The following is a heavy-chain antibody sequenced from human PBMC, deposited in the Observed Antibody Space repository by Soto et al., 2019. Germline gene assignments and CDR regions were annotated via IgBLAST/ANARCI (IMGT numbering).Heavy chain of an antibody. J-gene: IGHJ6*02. V-gene: IGHV1-18*04. CDR3: ARAHNGVPWVYYYFGMDV. CDR1: GYTFTSYG. Sequence: QVQLVQSGAEVKKPGASVKVSCKASGYTFTSYGISWVRQAPGQGLEWVGWISAYNGNTNYAQKLQGRVTMTTDTSPSTAYMELRSLRSDDTAVYYCARAHNGVPWVYYYFGMDVWGQGTTVTVSS. D-gene: IGHD2-8*01. CDR2: ISAYNGNT.